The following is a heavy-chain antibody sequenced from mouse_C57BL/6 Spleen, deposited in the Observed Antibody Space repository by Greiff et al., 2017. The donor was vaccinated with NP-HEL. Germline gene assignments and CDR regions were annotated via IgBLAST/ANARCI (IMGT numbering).Heavy chain of an antibody. CDR1: GYTFTSYW. J-gene: IGHJ2*01. Sequence: QVQLQQPGAELVKPGASVKMSCKASGYTFTSYWITWVKQRPGQGLEWIGDIYPGSGSTNYNEKFKSKATLTVGTSSSTAYMQLSSLTSEDSAVYYCARGVYFDYWGQGTTLTVSS. CDR2: IYPGSGST. V-gene: IGHV1-55*01. CDR3: ARGVYFDY.